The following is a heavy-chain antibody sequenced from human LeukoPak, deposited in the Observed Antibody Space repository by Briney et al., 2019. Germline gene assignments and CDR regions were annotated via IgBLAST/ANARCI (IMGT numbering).Heavy chain of an antibody. D-gene: IGHD3-10*01. CDR2: IGGTNVHNT. V-gene: IGHV3-23*01. Sequence: VGSLRLSCAASGFTFSNSALSWVRLAPGQGLQWVAGIGGTNVHNTWYADSVKGRFTISRDDSKSTLYLQMRSLRGEDTALYYCVKFAPGLLSGDWFDPWGQGTLVTDSS. J-gene: IGHJ5*02. CDR3: VKFAPGLLSGDWFDP. CDR1: GFTFSNSA.